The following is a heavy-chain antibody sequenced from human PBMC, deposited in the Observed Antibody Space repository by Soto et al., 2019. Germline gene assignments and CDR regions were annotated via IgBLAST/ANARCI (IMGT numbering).Heavy chain of an antibody. J-gene: IGHJ6*02. CDR3: ARDEVPAANYGMDV. CDR1: GFTFSSYG. CDR2: IWYDGSNK. V-gene: IGHV3-33*01. D-gene: IGHD2-2*01. Sequence: QVQLVESGGGVVQPGRSLRLSCAASGFTFSSYGMHWDRQAPGKGLEWVAAIWYDGSNKYYADSVKGRFTISRDNSKNTLYLQMNSLRAEDTAVYYCARDEVPAANYGMDVWGQGTTVTVSS.